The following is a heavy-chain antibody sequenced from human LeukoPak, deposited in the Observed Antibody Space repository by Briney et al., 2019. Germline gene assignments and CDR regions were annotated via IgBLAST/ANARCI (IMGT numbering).Heavy chain of an antibody. Sequence: GESLKISCKGCGYSFTSYWIGWVHQMPEKGLERIGIIYPGDSDTRYSPSFEGQVTISADKSISTAYLQWSSLKASDTAMYYCARHLVSSGWYEVDYWGQGTLVTVSS. CDR2: IYPGDSDT. CDR3: ARHLVSSGWYEVDY. D-gene: IGHD6-19*01. V-gene: IGHV5-51*07. J-gene: IGHJ4*02. CDR1: GYSFTSYW.